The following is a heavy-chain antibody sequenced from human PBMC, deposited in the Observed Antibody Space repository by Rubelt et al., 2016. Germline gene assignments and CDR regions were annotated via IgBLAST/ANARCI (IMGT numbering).Heavy chain of an antibody. D-gene: IGHD1-26*01. Sequence: SGAEVKKPGASVKVSCKASGYTFTSYGISWVRQAPGQGLEWMGWISAYNGNTNYAQKLQGRVTMTTDTSTSTAYMELRSLRSDDTAVYYCARGLSGPWELLLYYYYGMDVWGQGTTVTVSS. CDR2: ISAYNGNT. V-gene: IGHV1-18*01. CDR1: GYTFTSYG. CDR3: ARGLSGPWELLLYYYYGMDV. J-gene: IGHJ6*02.